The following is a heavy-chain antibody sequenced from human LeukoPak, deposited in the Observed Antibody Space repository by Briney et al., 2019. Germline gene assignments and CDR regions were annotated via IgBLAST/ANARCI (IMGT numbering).Heavy chain of an antibody. J-gene: IGHJ6*03. Sequence: PGGSLRLSCAASGFTFSSYAMSWVRQAPGKGLEWVSAISGSGGSTYYADSVKGRFTISRDNSKNTLYLQMNSLKTEDTAVYYCTTERIYYYYYYMDVWGKGTTVTVSS. CDR1: GFTFSSYA. V-gene: IGHV3-23*01. CDR2: ISGSGGST. CDR3: TTERIYYYYYYMDV.